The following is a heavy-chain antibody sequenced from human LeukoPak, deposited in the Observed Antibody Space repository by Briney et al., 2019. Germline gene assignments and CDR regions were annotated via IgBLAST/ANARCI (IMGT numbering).Heavy chain of an antibody. CDR1: GLTFDFYA. Sequence: PGGSLRLSCTTSGLTFDFYAMHWVRQAPGKGLEWVAVMSYDGRYRYYADSAKGRFTISRDNSKRTLYLEMSSLRPEDTALYYCARSELYYGSESYYHLDYWGHGTLVTVSS. V-gene: IGHV3-30*03. J-gene: IGHJ4*01. D-gene: IGHD3-10*01. CDR2: MSYDGRYR. CDR3: ARSELYYGSESYYHLDY.